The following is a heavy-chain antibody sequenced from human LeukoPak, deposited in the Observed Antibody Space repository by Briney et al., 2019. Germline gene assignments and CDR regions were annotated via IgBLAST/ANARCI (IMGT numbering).Heavy chain of an antibody. Sequence: SETLSLTCTVSGGSINYWSWIRQPAGKGLEWIGRIYTSGSTNYNPSLKSRVTISVDTSKNQFSLKLSSVTAADTAVYYCARSWYGASDYWGQGTLVTVSS. D-gene: IGHD6-13*01. V-gene: IGHV4-4*07. CDR1: GGSINY. J-gene: IGHJ4*02. CDR2: IYTSGST. CDR3: ARSWYGASDY.